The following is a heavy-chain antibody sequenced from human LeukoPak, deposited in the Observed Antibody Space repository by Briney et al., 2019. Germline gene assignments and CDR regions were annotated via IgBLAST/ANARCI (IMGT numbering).Heavy chain of an antibody. D-gene: IGHD6-6*01. V-gene: IGHV4-59*08. CDR3: VRSSSSIFDY. CDR1: GGSISNKY. J-gene: IGHJ4*02. Sequence: SETLSLTCTVSGGSISNKYWSWIRQPPGKGLEWIGYIYYSGNTNYNPSLKTRVTISADTSKNQFSLKLSSVTAADTAVYYCVRSSSSIFDYWGQGTLVTVSS. CDR2: IYYSGNT.